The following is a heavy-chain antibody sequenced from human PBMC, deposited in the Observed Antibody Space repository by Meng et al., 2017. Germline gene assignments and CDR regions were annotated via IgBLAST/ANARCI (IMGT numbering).Heavy chain of an antibody. CDR2: INHSGST. J-gene: IGHJ5*02. CDR1: GGSFSGYY. D-gene: IGHD3-10*01. V-gene: IGHV4-34*01. CDR3: ARGRWRGNRFDP. Sequence: VQLQSGGAGLLQASATLSLSWAVDGGSFSGYYWSWIRQPPGKGLEWIGEINHSGSTTYNPSLKRRVTISVDTSTHQLSLKLRSVTAADTAVYYCARGRWRGNRFDPWGQGTLVTVSS.